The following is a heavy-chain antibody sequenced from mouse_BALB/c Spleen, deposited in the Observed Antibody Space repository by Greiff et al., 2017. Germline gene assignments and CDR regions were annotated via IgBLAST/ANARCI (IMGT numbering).Heavy chain of an antibody. Sequence: VQLKESGPELEKPGASVKISCKASGYSFTGYNMNWVKQSNGKSLEWIGNIDPYYGGTSYNQKFKGKATLTVDKSSSTAYMQLKSLSSEDSAVYYCARRYGNYDSMDYWGQGTSVTVSA. CDR3: ARRYGNYDSMDY. CDR1: GYSFTGYN. V-gene: IGHV1-39*01. D-gene: IGHD2-1*01. CDR2: IDPYYGGT. J-gene: IGHJ4*01.